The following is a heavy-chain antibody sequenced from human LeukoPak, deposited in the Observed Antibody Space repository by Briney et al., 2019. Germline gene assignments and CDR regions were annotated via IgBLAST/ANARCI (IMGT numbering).Heavy chain of an antibody. CDR1: GYTFTGYY. D-gene: IGHD3-16*01. CDR3: ARGPRGGAHYYYYMDV. J-gene: IGHJ6*03. Sequence: ASVKVSCKASGYTFTGYYMHWVRQAPGQGLEWMGWINPNSGGTNYAQKFQGRVTMTRDTSISTAYMELSRLRSDDTAVYYCARGPRGGAHYYYYMDVWGKGTTVTVSS. CDR2: INPNSGGT. V-gene: IGHV1-2*02.